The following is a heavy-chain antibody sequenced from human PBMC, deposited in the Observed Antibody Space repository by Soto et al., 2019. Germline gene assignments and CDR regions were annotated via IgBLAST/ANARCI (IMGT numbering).Heavy chain of an antibody. Sequence: QVQLVQSGAEVKKPGSSVKVSCKASGGTFSSYASSWVRQAPGQGLEWMGGIIPIFGPANYAQKFQGRVTITADESTSTAYMELSSLRSEDTAVYYCARDIVVVPAAPPSWFDPWGQGTMVTVSS. CDR3: ARDIVVVPAAPPSWFDP. J-gene: IGHJ5*02. CDR1: GGTFSSYA. CDR2: IIPIFGPA. D-gene: IGHD2-2*01. V-gene: IGHV1-69*01.